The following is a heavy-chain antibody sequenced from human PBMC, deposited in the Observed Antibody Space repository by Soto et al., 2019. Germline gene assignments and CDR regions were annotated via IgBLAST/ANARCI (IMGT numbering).Heavy chain of an antibody. CDR3: ARDMNAGFTNYFDP. CDR2: IFYSGST. Sequence: SETLSLTCTVSGGSINSYYWSWIRQPPGKGLEWIGYIFYSGSTNYNPSLKSRVTMSLDTSRNQFSLKLSSVTAADTAVYYCARDMNAGFTNYFDPWGQGTLVTVSS. V-gene: IGHV4-59*01. D-gene: IGHD4-4*01. J-gene: IGHJ5*02. CDR1: GGSINSYY.